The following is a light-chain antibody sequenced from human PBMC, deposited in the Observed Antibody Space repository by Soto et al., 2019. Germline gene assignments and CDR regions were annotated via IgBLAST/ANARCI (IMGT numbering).Light chain of an antibody. CDR3: SSYAGRNNVV. Sequence: QSALTQPPSASGSPGQSVTISCTGTSSDVGGYNYVSWYQQHPGKAPKLMIYEVSKRPSGVPDRFSGSKSGNTASLTVSGLQAEDEAGYYCSSYAGRNNVVFGGGTQLTVL. J-gene: IGLJ2*01. CDR1: SSDVGGYNY. CDR2: EVS. V-gene: IGLV2-8*01.